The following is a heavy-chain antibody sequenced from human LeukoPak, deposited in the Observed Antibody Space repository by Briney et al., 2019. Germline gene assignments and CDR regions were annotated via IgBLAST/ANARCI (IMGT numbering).Heavy chain of an antibody. CDR2: ITSGSGSNV. Sequence: GGSLRLSCAASGFTLSSHAMSGVRQAPGKGLEWVSAITSGSGSNVYYTDSLKGRFTISRDNSKNTLYLQMNSLRAEDTAVYYCARHGSWSFDYWGQGTLVTVSA. V-gene: IGHV3-23*01. J-gene: IGHJ4*02. CDR1: GFTLSSHA. CDR3: ARHGSWSFDY. D-gene: IGHD6-13*01.